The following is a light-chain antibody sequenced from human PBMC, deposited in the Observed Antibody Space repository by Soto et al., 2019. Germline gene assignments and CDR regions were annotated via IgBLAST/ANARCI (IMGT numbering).Light chain of an antibody. CDR2: RAS. CDR3: QEYKDWT. Sequence: DLQMTQSPSTLSASVGDRVTITCRASQSISTWLAWYQQKPGKAPNLLIYRASSLESGVPSRFSGSGSGTEFTLTISSLQPDDSATYYCQEYKDWTFGQGTKVEIK. V-gene: IGKV1-5*03. CDR1: QSISTW. J-gene: IGKJ1*01.